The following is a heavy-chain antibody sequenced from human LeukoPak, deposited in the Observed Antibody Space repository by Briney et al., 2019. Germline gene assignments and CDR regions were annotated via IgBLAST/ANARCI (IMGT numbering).Heavy chain of an antibody. CDR3: ARDSVRDGYNFPDFYYYYYYMDV. CDR1: GGSISSYY. D-gene: IGHD5-24*01. Sequence: SETLSLTCTVSGGSISSYYWSWIRQPAGKGLEWIGRIYTSGSTNYNPSLKSRVTMSVDTSKNQFSLKLSSVTAADTAVYYCARDSVRDGYNFPDFYYYYYYMDVWGKGTTVTISS. CDR2: IYTSGST. J-gene: IGHJ6*03. V-gene: IGHV4-4*07.